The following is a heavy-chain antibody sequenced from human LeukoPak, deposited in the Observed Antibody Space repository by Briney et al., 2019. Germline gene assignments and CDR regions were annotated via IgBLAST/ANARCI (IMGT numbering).Heavy chain of an antibody. CDR3: AKEGDYYDRSGYYSDNYYYYMEV. CDR1: GFTFDKYF. CDR2: ISGTSTYI. J-gene: IGHJ6*03. D-gene: IGHD3-22*01. Sequence: GGSLRLSCATSGFTFDKYFIHWVRQAPGKGLDWVSSISGTSTYIDYADSVKGRFTISRDNAKNSLYLQMNSLRVEDTAVYYCAKEGDYYDRSGYYSDNYYYYMEVWGTGTTVTVSS. V-gene: IGHV3-21*01.